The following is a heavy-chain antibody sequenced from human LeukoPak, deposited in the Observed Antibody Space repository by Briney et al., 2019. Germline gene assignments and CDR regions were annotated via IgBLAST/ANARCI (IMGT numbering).Heavy chain of an antibody. V-gene: IGHV5-51*01. CDR2: IYPGDSDT. J-gene: IGHJ4*02. CDR3: ARRTYCGGDCYVDY. Sequence: GESLKISCKGSGYTFSSYWMGWVRQMPGKGLEWMGIIYPGDSDTRYSPSFQGQVTISADRSISTAYLQWSSLKASDTAMYYCARRTYCGGDCYVDYWGQGTPVTVSS. CDR1: GYTFSSYW. D-gene: IGHD2-21*02.